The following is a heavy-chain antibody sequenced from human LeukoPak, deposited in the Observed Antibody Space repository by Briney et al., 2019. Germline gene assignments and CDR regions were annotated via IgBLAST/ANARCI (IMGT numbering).Heavy chain of an antibody. CDR3: ASGFSSSPYFDY. V-gene: IGHV3-21*01. J-gene: IGHJ4*02. D-gene: IGHD6-6*01. CDR1: GFIFSTYT. Sequence: GGSLRLSCAASGFIFSTYTMNWVRQAPGKGLEWVSSISSSSTYIFYADSVRGRFTISRDNAKNSLFLQMNSLRDEDTAVYYCASGFSSSPYFDYWGQGTLVTVSS. CDR2: ISSSSTYI.